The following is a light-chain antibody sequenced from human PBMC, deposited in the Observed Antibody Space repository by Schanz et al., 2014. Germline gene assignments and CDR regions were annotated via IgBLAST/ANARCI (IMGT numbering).Light chain of an antibody. Sequence: QSVLTQSPSASGPPGQRVTISCSGSSSNIGSNYVYWYQQLPGTAPKLLIYGNNNRPLGVPDRFSGSKSGTSASLAITGLRTEDEAEYYCQSYDSSLSGPRGVFGGGTKLTVL. CDR1: SSNIGSNY. V-gene: IGLV1-40*01. J-gene: IGLJ3*02. CDR3: QSYDSSLSGPRGV. CDR2: GNN.